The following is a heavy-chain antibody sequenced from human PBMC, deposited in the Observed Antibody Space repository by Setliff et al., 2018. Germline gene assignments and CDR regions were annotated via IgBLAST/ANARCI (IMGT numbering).Heavy chain of an antibody. D-gene: IGHD4-4*01. Sequence: SETLSLTCAVSGYSISSGYYWGWIRQPPGKGLEWIGRIYTSGRTNYNPSLKSRVTISVDTSKNQFSRKLSSAPAADTAVYYCARVDYSPINYYYYYMDVWGKGTTVTVSS. CDR2: IYTSGRT. CDR3: ARVDYSPINYYYYYMDV. V-gene: IGHV4-38-2*01. CDR1: GYSISSGYY. J-gene: IGHJ6*03.